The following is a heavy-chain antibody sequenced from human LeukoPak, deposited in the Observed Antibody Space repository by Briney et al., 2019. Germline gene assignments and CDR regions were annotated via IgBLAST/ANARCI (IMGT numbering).Heavy chain of an antibody. Sequence: GGSLRLSCAAPDFSFTNNEMNWVRQAPGKGLEWISYISPGGTTIHYADSVKGRFTISRDSAKNSLFLQMYSLRAEDTAVYYCARGGVDYWGQGTLVTVSS. CDR1: DFSFTNNE. J-gene: IGHJ4*02. CDR3: ARGGVDY. D-gene: IGHD3-16*01. V-gene: IGHV3-48*03. CDR2: ISPGGTTI.